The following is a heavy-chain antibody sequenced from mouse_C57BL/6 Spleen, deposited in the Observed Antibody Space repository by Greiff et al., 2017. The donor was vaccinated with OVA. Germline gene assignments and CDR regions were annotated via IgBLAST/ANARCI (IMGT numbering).Heavy chain of an antibody. CDR2: IDPEDGET. D-gene: IGHD2-5*01. CDR1: GFNIKDYY. Sequence: VQLQQSGAELVKPGASVKLSCTASGFNIKDYYMHWVKQRTEQGLEWIGRIDPEDGETKYAPNFQGKATITADTSSNTAYLQLSSLTSEDTAVYYCAYSNFFDYWGQGTTLTVSS. CDR3: AYSNFFDY. J-gene: IGHJ2*01. V-gene: IGHV14-2*01.